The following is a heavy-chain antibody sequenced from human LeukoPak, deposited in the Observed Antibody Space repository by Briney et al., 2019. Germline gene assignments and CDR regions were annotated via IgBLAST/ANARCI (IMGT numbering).Heavy chain of an antibody. D-gene: IGHD3-10*01. V-gene: IGHV4-39*01. Sequence: PSETLSLTCTVSGGSVSSTTYYRSWIRQPPGKGLEWIVSINYSGSTYYNPSLKSRVTISVDTSENQFSLKLSSVTAADTAVYYCARYDVYGSGKYYFDYWGQGTLVTVSS. CDR3: ARYDVYGSGKYYFDY. CDR2: INYSGST. J-gene: IGHJ4*02. CDR1: GGSVSSTTYY.